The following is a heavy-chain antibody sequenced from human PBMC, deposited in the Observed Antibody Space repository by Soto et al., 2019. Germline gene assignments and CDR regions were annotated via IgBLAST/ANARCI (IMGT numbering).Heavy chain of an antibody. CDR3: GSTTSGYFDY. CDR1: GDSISSYY. D-gene: IGHD3-22*01. Sequence: QVQLQESGPGLVKPSETLSLTCTVSGDSISSYYWSWIRQPPGKGLEWIGCVYYSGSTNYNPSLKSRVTIXADTSKNQFSLKLSSVTAADTAVYYCGSTTSGYFDYWGQGTLVTVSS. V-gene: IGHV4-59*08. CDR2: VYYSGST. J-gene: IGHJ4*02.